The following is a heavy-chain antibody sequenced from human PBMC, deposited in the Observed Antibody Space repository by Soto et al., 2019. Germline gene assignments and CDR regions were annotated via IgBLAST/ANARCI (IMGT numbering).Heavy chain of an antibody. CDR3: TNNFV. CDR1: GFAFNDSA. Sequence: DVQVVQSGGGLVQPGGSLKLSCAASGFAFNDSAMHWVRQASGKGLEWVARVRSKTKNYATAYPVSVRGRFTVSRDDSMGTTYMQMNCLKTEDTAMYYCTNNFVWGQGVLVTVSS. J-gene: IGHJ4*02. V-gene: IGHV3-73*01. D-gene: IGHD2-15*01. CDR2: VRSKTKNYAT.